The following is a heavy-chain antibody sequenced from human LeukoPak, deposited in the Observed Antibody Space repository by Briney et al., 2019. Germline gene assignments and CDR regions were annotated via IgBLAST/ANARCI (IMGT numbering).Heavy chain of an antibody. J-gene: IGHJ5*02. CDR3: ARKREQRGWFDP. CDR1: GGSFSGYY. V-gene: IGHV4-34*01. Sequence: SETLSLTCAVYGGSFSGYYWSWIRQPPGKGLEWIGEINHSGSTNYNPSLKSRVTISVDTSKNQFSLKPSSVTAADTAVYYCARKREQRGWFDPWGQGTLVTVSS. D-gene: IGHD1-26*01. CDR2: INHSGST.